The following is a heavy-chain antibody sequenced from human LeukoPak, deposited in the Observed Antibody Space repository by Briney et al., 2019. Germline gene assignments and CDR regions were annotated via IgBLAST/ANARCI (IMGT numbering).Heavy chain of an antibody. CDR2: ISGSGGST. Sequence: PGGSLRLSCAASAFTFSSYAMSWVRQAPGKGLEWVSAISGSGGSTYYADSVKDRFTISRDNSKNTLYLQMNSLRAEDTAVYYCAKDDTYFGVVALEHWGQGTLVTVSS. J-gene: IGHJ5*02. CDR3: AKDDTYFGVVALEH. V-gene: IGHV3-23*01. CDR1: AFTFSSYA. D-gene: IGHD3-3*01.